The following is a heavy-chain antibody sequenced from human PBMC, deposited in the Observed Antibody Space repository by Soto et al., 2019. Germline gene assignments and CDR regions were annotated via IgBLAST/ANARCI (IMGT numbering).Heavy chain of an antibody. Sequence: PSETLSLTCTLSGGSVSVYYWSWIRQSTGQGLEWIGYIYASGSPYYNPTNQVSLKLASVTAADTAVYYCARDREAGYNFYYGMDVWGQGTTVTVSS. D-gene: IGHD6-19*01. CDR1: GGSVSVYY. V-gene: IGHV4-4*08. CDR2: IYASGSP. J-gene: IGHJ6*02. CDR3: ARDREAGYNFYYGMDV.